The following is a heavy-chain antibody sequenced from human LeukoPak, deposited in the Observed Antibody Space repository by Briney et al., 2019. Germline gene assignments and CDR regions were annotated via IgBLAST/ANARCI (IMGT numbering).Heavy chain of an antibody. D-gene: IGHD6-13*01. V-gene: IGHV3-30-3*01. CDR2: ISYDGSNK. CDR3: ASRIATAGSVDY. Sequence: PGGSLRLSCAASGFTFSDYWMHWVRQAPGKGREWVAVISYDGSNKYYADSVKGRFTISRDSSKNTLYLQMNTLRAEDTAVYYCASRIATAGSVDYWGQGTQVTVSS. CDR1: GFTFSDYW. J-gene: IGHJ4*02.